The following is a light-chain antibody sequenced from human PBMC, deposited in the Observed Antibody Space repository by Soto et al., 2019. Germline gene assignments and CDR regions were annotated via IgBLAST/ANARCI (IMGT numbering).Light chain of an antibody. V-gene: IGLV2-14*01. CDR1: SSDSPAYDH. CDR2: AVN. J-gene: IGLJ1*01. CDR3: FLFTTTSTHV. Sequence: QPVLTQPGPLSRSPGQSITISCTGTSSDSPAYDHVSWFQQHPGNAPKLMISAVNNRPSGVSNRFSGSKSGNTDYLTISGLQVEDEAEYFCFLFTTTSTHVFGTGTKVTV.